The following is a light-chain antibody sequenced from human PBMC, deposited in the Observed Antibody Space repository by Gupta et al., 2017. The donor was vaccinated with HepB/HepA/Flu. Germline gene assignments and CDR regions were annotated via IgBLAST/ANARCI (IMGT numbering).Light chain of an antibody. CDR3: QQYNNSPVS. CDR2: GAS. Sequence: EIVLPRSPGPLSLSQGQRVSLPCRASQTIRYRYLAWYQQKPDQTPSLLICGASNRATGVPDRCVGSASRTYFTLTISRLDPEDVAVYYCQQYNNSPVSFGQGTKLEIK. CDR1: QTIRYRY. V-gene: IGKV3-20*01. J-gene: IGKJ2*01.